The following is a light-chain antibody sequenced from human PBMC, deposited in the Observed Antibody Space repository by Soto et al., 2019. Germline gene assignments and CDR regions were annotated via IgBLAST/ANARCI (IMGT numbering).Light chain of an antibody. CDR2: KVN. Sequence: QSVLTQPASVSGSPGQSITISCTGTSSDVGGYDYVSWYQHHPGKAPKLMIYKVNNRPSGVSNRFSGSKSGNTASLTISGLQAEDEADYFCSSYTRTNTRVFGGGTKLTVL. V-gene: IGLV2-14*01. CDR3: SSYTRTNTRV. J-gene: IGLJ3*02. CDR1: SSDVGGYDY.